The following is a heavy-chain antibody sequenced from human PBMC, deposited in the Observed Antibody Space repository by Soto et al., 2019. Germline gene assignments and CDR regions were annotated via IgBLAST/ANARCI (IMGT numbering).Heavy chain of an antibody. CDR1: GYTFTSYD. Sequence: QVQLVQSGAEVKKPGASVKVSCKASGYTFTSYDINWVRQATGQGLEWMGWMNPNSGNTDYAQKFXGXVTXTRNTSISTAYMELSSLRSEDTAVYYCARERSAAGAGWFDPWGQGTLVTVSS. D-gene: IGHD6-13*01. V-gene: IGHV1-8*01. J-gene: IGHJ5*02. CDR2: MNPNSGNT. CDR3: ARERSAAGAGWFDP.